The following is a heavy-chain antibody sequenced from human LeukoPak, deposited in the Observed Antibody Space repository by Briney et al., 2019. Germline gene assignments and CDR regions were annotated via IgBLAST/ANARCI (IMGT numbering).Heavy chain of an antibody. Sequence: PSETLSLTCTVSGGSISSSSYYWGWIRQPPGKGLEWIGSIDYSGSTYYTPSLKSRVTISVDTSKNQFSLNLSSVTAADTAVYFCARHSARCYDSGVYFDFWGQGALVTVSS. CDR3: ARHSARCYDSGVYFDF. J-gene: IGHJ4*02. CDR1: GGSISSSSYY. V-gene: IGHV4-39*01. D-gene: IGHD3-10*01. CDR2: IDYSGST.